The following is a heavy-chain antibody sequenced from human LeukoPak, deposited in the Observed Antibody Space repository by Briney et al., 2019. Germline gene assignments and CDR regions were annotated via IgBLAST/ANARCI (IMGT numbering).Heavy chain of an antibody. CDR1: GFTFSSYA. CDR2: ISYDGSNK. CDR3: ARDGYVAARPVDY. Sequence: TGRSLRLSCAASGFTFSSYAMHWVRQAPGKGLEWVAVISYDGSNKYYADSVKGRFTISRDNSKNTLYLQMNSLRAEDTAVYYCARDGYVAARPVDYWGQGTLITVSS. D-gene: IGHD6-6*01. J-gene: IGHJ4*02. V-gene: IGHV3-30*01.